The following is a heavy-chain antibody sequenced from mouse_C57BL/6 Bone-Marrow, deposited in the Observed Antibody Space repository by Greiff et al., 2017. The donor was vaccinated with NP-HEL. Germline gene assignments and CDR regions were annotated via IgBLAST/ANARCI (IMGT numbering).Heavy chain of an antibody. Sequence: QVQLQQSGAELARPGASEKLSCKASGYTFTSYGISWVKQRTGQGLEWIGEIYPRSGNTYYNEKFKGKATLTADKSSSTAYMELRSLTSEDSAVYFCARWELPRRFAYWGQGTLVTVSA. J-gene: IGHJ3*01. CDR2: IYPRSGNT. CDR1: GYTFTSYG. CDR3: ARWELPRRFAY. V-gene: IGHV1-81*01. D-gene: IGHD4-1*01.